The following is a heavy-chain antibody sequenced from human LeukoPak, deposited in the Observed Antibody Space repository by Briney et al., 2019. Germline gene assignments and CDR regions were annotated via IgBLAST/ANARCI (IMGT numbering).Heavy chain of an antibody. V-gene: IGHV3-48*01. CDR3: ARGYSKIDY. CDR2: ISSSSSTI. J-gene: IGHJ4*02. D-gene: IGHD5-18*01. CDR1: GFTFSSYA. Sequence: GGSLRLSCTASGFTFSSYAMSWVRQVPGKGLEWVSYISSSSSTIYYADSVKGRFTISRDNAKNSLYLQMNSLRAEDTAVYYCARGYSKIDYWGQGTLVTVSS.